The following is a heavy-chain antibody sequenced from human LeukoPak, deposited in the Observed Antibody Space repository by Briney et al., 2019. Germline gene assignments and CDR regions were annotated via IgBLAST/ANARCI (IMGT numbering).Heavy chain of an antibody. Sequence: PGGSLRLSCAASGFTFSSYEMNWVRQAPGKGLERVSYISSSGSTIYYADSVKGRFTISRDNAKNSLYLQMNSLRAEDTAVYYCARDSSGWYYWGQGTLVTVSS. D-gene: IGHD6-19*01. CDR3: ARDSSGWYY. J-gene: IGHJ4*02. CDR1: GFTFSSYE. CDR2: ISSSGSTI. V-gene: IGHV3-48*03.